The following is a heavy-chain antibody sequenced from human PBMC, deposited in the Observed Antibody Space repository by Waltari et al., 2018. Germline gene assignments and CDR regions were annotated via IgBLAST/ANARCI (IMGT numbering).Heavy chain of an antibody. CDR1: GGTFSSYA. CDR3: ARDKDATISLDIYYGMDV. CDR2: IIPIVGTA. V-gene: IGHV1-69*01. Sequence: QVQLVQSGAEVKKPGSSVKVSCKASGGTFSSYAISWVRQAPGQGLEWMGGIIPIVGTANYAQKFQGRVTITADESTSTAYMELSSLRSEDTAVYYCARDKDATISLDIYYGMDVWGQGTTVTVSS. D-gene: IGHD5-12*01. J-gene: IGHJ6*02.